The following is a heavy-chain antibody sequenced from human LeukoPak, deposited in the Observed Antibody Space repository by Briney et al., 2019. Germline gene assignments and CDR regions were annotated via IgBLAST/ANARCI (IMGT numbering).Heavy chain of an antibody. J-gene: IGHJ6*03. D-gene: IGHD3-22*01. CDR2: IHTIET. CDR1: GGFINGYF. Sequence: PSETLSLTCTISGGFINGYFGTWIRQASGKGLEWIGYIHTIETKYNPSLQSRVSMSIDTSKNQFSLNLRSVTAADTAVYYCARGLRDEERYYKYYYMDVWGKGTTVTVSS. V-gene: IGHV4-4*09. CDR3: ARGLRDEERYYKYYYMDV.